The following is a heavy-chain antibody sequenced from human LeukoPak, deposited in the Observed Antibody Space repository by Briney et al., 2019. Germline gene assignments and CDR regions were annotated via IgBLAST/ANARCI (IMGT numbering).Heavy chain of an antibody. CDR3: ARDYYGSGSYRYFDY. D-gene: IGHD3-10*01. CDR1: GYTFTSYD. V-gene: IGHV1-18*01. Sequence: GASVKVSCKASGYTFTSYDINWVRQATGQGLEWMGWISAYNGDTNYAQKLQGRVTMTTDTSTSTAYMELRSLRSDDTAVYYCARDYYGSGSYRYFDYWGQGTLVTVSS. CDR2: ISAYNGDT. J-gene: IGHJ4*02.